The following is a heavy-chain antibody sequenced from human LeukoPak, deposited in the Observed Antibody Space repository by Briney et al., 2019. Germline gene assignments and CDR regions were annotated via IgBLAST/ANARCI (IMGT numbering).Heavy chain of an antibody. CDR2: INHSGST. V-gene: IGHV4-34*01. Sequence: SETLSLTCAVYGGSFSGYYWSWIRQPPGKGLEWSGEINHSGSTNYNPSLKSRVTISVDTSKNQFSLKLSSVTAADTAVYYCARAGLDFWSGYVDYYYYMDVWGKGTTVTVSS. CDR3: ARAGLDFWSGYVDYYYYMDV. CDR1: GGSFSGYY. D-gene: IGHD3-3*01. J-gene: IGHJ6*03.